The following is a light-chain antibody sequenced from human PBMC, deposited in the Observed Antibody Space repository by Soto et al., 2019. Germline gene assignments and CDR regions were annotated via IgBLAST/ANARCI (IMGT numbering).Light chain of an antibody. V-gene: IGLV2-23*02. CDR3: CSYAGSSTSRV. Sequence: QSVLTQPASMSGSPGQSITISCTGTSSDVGSYNLVSWYQQHPGKAPKLMIYEVSKRPSGVSNRFSGSKSGNTASLTISGLQAEDEADYYCCSYAGSSTSRVFGGGTKLTVL. J-gene: IGLJ3*02. CDR1: SSDVGSYNL. CDR2: EVS.